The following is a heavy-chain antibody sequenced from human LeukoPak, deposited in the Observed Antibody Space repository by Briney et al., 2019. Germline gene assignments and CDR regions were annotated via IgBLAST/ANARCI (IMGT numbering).Heavy chain of an antibody. CDR3: ARSGAAGTYSYYYMDV. V-gene: IGHV1-2*02. D-gene: IGHD6-19*01. CDR1: GYKFIDYY. J-gene: IGHJ6*03. CDR2: INPKSGGT. Sequence: GASVKVSCKASGYKFIDYYIHWVRQAPGQGFEWMGWINPKSGGTNYAQKFQGRITMTRDTSISTTYMELGSLTSDDTAVYYRARSGAAGTYSYYYMDVWGRETTVTVSS.